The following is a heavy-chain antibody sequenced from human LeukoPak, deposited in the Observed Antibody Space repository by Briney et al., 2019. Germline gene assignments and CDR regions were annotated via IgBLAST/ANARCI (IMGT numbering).Heavy chain of an antibody. V-gene: IGHV4-34*01. D-gene: IGHD4-11*01. CDR3: ARRDYSNSIDY. J-gene: IGHJ4*02. Sequence: SETLSLTCAVFGGSFSGYFWSWIRQPPGKGLEWIGEINESGSTNYNPSLKSRVTISVDTSKNQFSLKLSSVIAAGTAVYYCARRDYSNSIDYWGQGTLVTVSS. CDR1: GGSFSGYF. CDR2: INESGST.